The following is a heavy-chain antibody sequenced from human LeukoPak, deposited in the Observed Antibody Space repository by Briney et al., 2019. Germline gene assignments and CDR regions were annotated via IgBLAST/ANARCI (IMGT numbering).Heavy chain of an antibody. CDR2: INHSGTT. D-gene: IGHD2-2*01. Sequence: SETLSLTCAVYGGSFSGYYWSWIRQPPGKGLGWIGEINHSGTTNYNPSLKSRVTISVDTSKNQFSLKLTSVTAADTAVYYCARRPYCSSTSCYPPGYYYYMDVWGKGTTVTVSS. CDR3: ARRPYCSSTSCYPPGYYYYMDV. V-gene: IGHV4-34*01. CDR1: GGSFSGYY. J-gene: IGHJ6*03.